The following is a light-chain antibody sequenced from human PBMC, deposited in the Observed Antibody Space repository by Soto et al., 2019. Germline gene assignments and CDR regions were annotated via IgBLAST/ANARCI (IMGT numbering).Light chain of an antibody. CDR1: QGIGVR. CDR2: SAS. J-gene: IGKJ1*01. Sequence: IQMTPSQSSLSASIGDRVTITCRASQGIGVRLACFQQKPGKAPQYLIQSASTLASGVPSRFSGSGSGTDFTLTISSLQPEDFATYYCHQSYSTPPWTFGQGTKVDI. V-gene: IGKV1-12*01. CDR3: HQSYSTPPWT.